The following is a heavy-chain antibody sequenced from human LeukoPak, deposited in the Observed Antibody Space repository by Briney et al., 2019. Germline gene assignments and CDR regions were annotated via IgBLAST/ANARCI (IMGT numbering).Heavy chain of an antibody. CDR3: IASRRREEGNDS. J-gene: IGHJ4*02. CDR1: AFTFGDYA. V-gene: IGHV3-49*04. Sequence: RRRSLRLSCLRPAFTFGDYAMGWGSQAPEEGRGWVCFIRSKAFGGTQGYAASVKGRFTISRENSRRIGCLQKKSLKTKGTALYYCIASRRREEGNDSWGEADLVTVSS. CDR2: IRSKAFGGTQ. D-gene: IGHD3-3*02.